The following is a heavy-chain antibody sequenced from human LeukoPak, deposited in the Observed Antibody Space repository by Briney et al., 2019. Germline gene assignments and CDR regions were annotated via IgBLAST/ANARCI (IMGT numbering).Heavy chain of an antibody. J-gene: IGHJ5*02. CDR1: GYTFTGNN. CDR2: INPNSGDP. Sequence: ASVEVSCKASGYTFTGNNIYGVRQAPGQGLEWMGWINPNSGDPKYAQKFQGRVTMTRDTSISTAYMELTSLKSEDTAVYYCARGVGTSWFDFDPWGQGTLVTVSS. V-gene: IGHV1-2*02. D-gene: IGHD3-10*01. CDR3: ARGVGTSWFDFDP.